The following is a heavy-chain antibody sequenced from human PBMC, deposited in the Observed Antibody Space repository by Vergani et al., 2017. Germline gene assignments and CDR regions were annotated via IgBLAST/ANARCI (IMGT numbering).Heavy chain of an antibody. CDR3: ARDLRLLYNRFDP. Sequence: QVQLVESGGGVVQPGRSLRLSCAASGFTFNQYGMHWVRQAPGKELEWVAVTWYDGNNKQYADSVKGRFPISRDNSKSTMYLQMNSLRDEDTGVYYCARDLRLLYNRFDPWGQGTLVTVSS. J-gene: IGHJ5*02. D-gene: IGHD5-12*01. CDR2: TWYDGNNK. CDR1: GFTFNQYG. V-gene: IGHV3-33*01.